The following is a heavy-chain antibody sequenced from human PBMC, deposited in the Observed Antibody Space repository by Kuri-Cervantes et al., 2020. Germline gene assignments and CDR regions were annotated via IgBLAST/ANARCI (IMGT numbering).Heavy chain of an antibody. J-gene: IGHJ3*02. CDR3: ARRLFRFGAFDI. Sequence: GESLKISCGGSGYWIGWVRQKPGKGLEWMGIIYPGDSDTTYSPSFQGQVTISADKSITTAYLQWSSLKASDTAMYYCARRLFRFGAFDIWGQGTMVTVSS. D-gene: IGHD3-10*01. V-gene: IGHV5-51*01. CDR2: IYPGDSDT. CDR1: GYW.